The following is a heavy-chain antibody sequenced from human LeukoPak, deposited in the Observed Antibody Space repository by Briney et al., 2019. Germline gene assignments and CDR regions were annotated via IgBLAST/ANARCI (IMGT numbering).Heavy chain of an antibody. J-gene: IGHJ4*02. CDR1: GFSLSTSGVG. Sequence: SGPTLVKPTQTLTLTCTFSGFSLSTSGVGVGWIRQPPGKALEWLAIVYWNDDKRYSSSLKSRLTITKDTSKNQVVLTMTNMDPVDTATYYCARITATTPEFDYWGQGTLVTVSS. D-gene: IGHD1-20*01. V-gene: IGHV2-5*01. CDR3: ARITATTPEFDY. CDR2: VYWNDDK.